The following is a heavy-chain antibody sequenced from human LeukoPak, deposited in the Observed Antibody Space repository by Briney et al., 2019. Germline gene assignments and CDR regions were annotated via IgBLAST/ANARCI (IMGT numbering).Heavy chain of an antibody. CDR3: ARDLGGNLYYFDY. CDR2: ISYDGSNK. CDR1: GFTFSSYA. V-gene: IGHV3-30-3*01. J-gene: IGHJ4*02. D-gene: IGHD4-23*01. Sequence: PGGSLRLSCAASGFTFSSYAMHWVRQAPGKGLEWVAVISYDGSNKYYADSVKGRFTISRDNSKNTLYLQMNSLRAEDTAVYYCARDLGGNLYYFDYWGQGTLVTVSS.